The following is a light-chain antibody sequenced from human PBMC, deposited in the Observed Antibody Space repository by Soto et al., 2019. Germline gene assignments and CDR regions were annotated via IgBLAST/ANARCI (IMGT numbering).Light chain of an antibody. V-gene: IGKV1-39*01. CDR1: QSIGNY. J-gene: IGKJ1*01. CDR2: ATS. CDR3: QQSYNFPRT. Sequence: DIQMTQSPSSLSASVGDRVTITCRASQSIGNYLNWYQQKPGRAPKLLIYATSTLQSGVPSRFSGSGSGTDFTLTVSSLQPEDFATYYCQQSYNFPRTFGQGTKVAIK.